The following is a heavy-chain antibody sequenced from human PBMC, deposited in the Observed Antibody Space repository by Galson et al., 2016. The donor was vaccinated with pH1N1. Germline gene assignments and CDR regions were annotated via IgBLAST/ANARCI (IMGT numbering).Heavy chain of an antibody. J-gene: IGHJ4*02. Sequence: SLRLSCAASGFTFSTYAMSWVRQAPGRGLEWVSVIYSGGSSTYYADSVKGRFTISRDNSKNTLYPQMNSLRAEDTAVYYCAKDGHLSSWGQGTLVTVSS. V-gene: IGHV3-23*03. CDR1: GFTFSTYA. CDR3: AKDGHLSS. CDR2: IYSGGSST.